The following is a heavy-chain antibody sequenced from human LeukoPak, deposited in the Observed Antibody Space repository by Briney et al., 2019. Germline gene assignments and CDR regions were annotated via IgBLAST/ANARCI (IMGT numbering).Heavy chain of an antibody. CDR2: ISYGGSNK. Sequence: GGSLRLSCAASGFTFSSYGMHWVRQAPGKGLEWVAVISYGGSNKYYADSVKGRFTISRDNSKNTLYLQMNSLRAEDTAVYYCAKDLLAFGGVIAIDYWGQGTLVTVSS. J-gene: IGHJ4*02. D-gene: IGHD3-16*02. CDR1: GFTFSSYG. CDR3: AKDLLAFGGVIAIDY. V-gene: IGHV3-30*18.